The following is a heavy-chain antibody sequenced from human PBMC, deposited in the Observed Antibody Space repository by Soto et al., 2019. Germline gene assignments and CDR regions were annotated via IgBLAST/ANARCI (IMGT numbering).Heavy chain of an antibody. D-gene: IGHD6-13*01. V-gene: IGHV1-3*01. CDR1: GYTFTSYG. J-gene: IGHJ5*02. CDR2: INAANGET. CDR3: VRRHVSATGIDWFDP. Sequence: AASVKVSCKASGYTFTSYGIHWVRQAPGQRLEWMGWINAANGETKYSPKFQGRVTITRDTSASTAYMELSSLRSEDTAVYYCVRRHVSATGIDWFDPWGQGTLVTVSS.